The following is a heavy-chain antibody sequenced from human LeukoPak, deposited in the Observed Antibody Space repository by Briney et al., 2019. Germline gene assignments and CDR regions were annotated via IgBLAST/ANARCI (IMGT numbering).Heavy chain of an antibody. CDR2: VYYSGST. CDR3: ARGHPWQHLPESAFDY. J-gene: IGHJ4*02. CDR1: GGSVSSGSYY. V-gene: IGHV4-61*01. Sequence: SETLSFTCTVSGGSVSSGSYYWSWIRQPPGKGLEWIGYVYYSGSTNYKSSLKSRVSISVDTSKNQFSLKLSSVTAADTAVYYCARGHPWQHLPESAFDYWGQGTLVTVSS.